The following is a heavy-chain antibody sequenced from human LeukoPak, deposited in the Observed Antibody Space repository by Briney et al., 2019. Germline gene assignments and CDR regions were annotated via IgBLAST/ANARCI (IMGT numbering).Heavy chain of an antibody. CDR3: AKDHLQYYYDSSGYYPSFDY. J-gene: IGHJ4*02. D-gene: IGHD3-22*01. CDR1: GFTFSSYA. Sequence: GGSLRLSCAASGFTFSSYAMSWVRQAPGKGLEWVSAISGSGGSTYYADSVKGRFTISRDNSKNTLYLQMNSLRAEDTAVYYCAKDHLQYYYDSSGYYPSFDYWGQGTLVTASS. CDR2: ISGSGGST. V-gene: IGHV3-23*01.